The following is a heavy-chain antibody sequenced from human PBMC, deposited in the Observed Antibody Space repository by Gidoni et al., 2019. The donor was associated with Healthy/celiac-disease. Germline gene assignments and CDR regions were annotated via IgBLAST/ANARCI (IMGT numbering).Heavy chain of an antibody. Sequence: QVQLVESGGGLVKPGGSLRLSGAASGFTFSDYYMSWIRQAPGKGLEWVSYISSSSSYTNYADSVKGRFTISRDNAKNSLYLQMNSLRAEDTAVYYCARASETGYYGMDVWGQGTTVTVSS. V-gene: IGHV3-11*06. CDR2: ISSSSSYT. CDR1: GFTFSDYY. CDR3: ARASETGYYGMDV. D-gene: IGHD1-1*01. J-gene: IGHJ6*02.